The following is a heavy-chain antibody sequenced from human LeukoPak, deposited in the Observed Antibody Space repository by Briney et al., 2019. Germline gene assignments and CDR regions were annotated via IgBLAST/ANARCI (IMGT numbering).Heavy chain of an antibody. CDR3: ARDPKNFYDSKFDYYHMDV. CDR2: INPNSGGT. J-gene: IGHJ6*03. CDR1: GYTFTGYY. V-gene: IGHV1-2*02. Sequence: ASVKVSCKASGYTFTGYYMHWVRQAPGQGLEWMGWINPNSGGTNYAQKFQGRVTMTRDTSISTAYLELSRLSSDDTAVYYCARDPKNFYDSKFDYYHMDVWGKGATVTISS. D-gene: IGHD3-22*01.